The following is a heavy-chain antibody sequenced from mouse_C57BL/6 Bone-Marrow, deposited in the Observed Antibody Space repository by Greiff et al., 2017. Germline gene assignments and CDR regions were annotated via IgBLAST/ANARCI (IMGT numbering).Heavy chain of an antibody. CDR2: INPGSGGT. Sequence: QVQLQQSGAELVRPGTSVKVSCKASGYAFTNYLIEWVKQRPGQGLEWIGVINPGSGGTNYNEKFKGKATLTADKSSSTAYMQLSSLTSEDSAVYFCATHYYYGSSYEDDWGQGTTLTVSS. CDR1: GYAFTNYL. J-gene: IGHJ2*01. V-gene: IGHV1-54*01. CDR3: ATHYYYGSSYEDD. D-gene: IGHD1-1*01.